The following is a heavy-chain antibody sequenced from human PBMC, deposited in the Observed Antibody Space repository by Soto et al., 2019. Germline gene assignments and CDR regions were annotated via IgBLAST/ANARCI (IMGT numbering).Heavy chain of an antibody. D-gene: IGHD2-15*01. CDR2: IIPIFGTA. V-gene: IGHV1-69*01. J-gene: IGHJ1*01. CDR3: ARGYCSGGSCVAEYFQH. Sequence: QVQLVQSGAEAKKPGSSVKVSCKASGGTFSSYAISWVRQAAGQGLEWMGGIIPIFGTANYAQKFQGRVTITADESTSTAYMELSSLRSEDTAVYYCARGYCSGGSCVAEYFQHWGQGTLVTVSS. CDR1: GGTFSSYA.